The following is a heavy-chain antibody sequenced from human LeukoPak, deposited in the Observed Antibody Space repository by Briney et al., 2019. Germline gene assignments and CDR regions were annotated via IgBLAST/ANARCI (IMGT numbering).Heavy chain of an antibody. CDR2: ISNSSTAT. J-gene: IGHJ4*02. D-gene: IGHD4-17*01. CDR3: ARTVSY. Sequence: HSGGSLRLSCVASGFSFSSYSMNWIRQAPGKGLEWVSYISNSSTATQYADSVKGRFTISRDNAKNSLYLQMNSLRVEDTAVYYCARTVSYWGQGTLVTVSS. V-gene: IGHV3-48*04. CDR1: GFSFSSYS.